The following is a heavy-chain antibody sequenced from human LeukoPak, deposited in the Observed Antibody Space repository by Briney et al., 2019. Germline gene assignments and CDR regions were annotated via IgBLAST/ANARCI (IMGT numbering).Heavy chain of an antibody. CDR2: ISRSGGRT. J-gene: IGHJ3*02. CDR3: AKDREGSGCPGAFDI. Sequence: GGSLTLSCAVSGFTFSSYAMSWVRQAPGKGLEWVSAISRSGGRTYYADSVTGRLTISRDNSHNTLYLQINSPKAEDPAVDYCAKDREGSGCPGAFDIWGRGPIHTVS. D-gene: IGHD3-22*01. V-gene: IGHV3-23*01. CDR1: GFTFSSYA.